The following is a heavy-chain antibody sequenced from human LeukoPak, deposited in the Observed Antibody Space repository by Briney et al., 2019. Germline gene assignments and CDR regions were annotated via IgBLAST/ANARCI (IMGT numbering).Heavy chain of an antibody. CDR2: IIPIFGTA. CDR3: GGSGDSILHFDY. Sequence: GSSVKVSCKASGGTFSSYAISWVRQAPGQGLEWMGGIIPIFGTANYAQKFQGRVTITTDESTSTAYMVLSSLRSEDTAVYYCGGSGDSILHFDYWGQGTLVTVSS. CDR1: GGTFSSYA. J-gene: IGHJ4*02. V-gene: IGHV1-69*05. D-gene: IGHD7-27*01.